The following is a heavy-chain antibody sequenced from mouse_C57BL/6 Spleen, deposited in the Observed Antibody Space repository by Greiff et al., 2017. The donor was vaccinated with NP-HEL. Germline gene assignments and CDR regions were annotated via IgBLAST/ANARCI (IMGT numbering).Heavy chain of an antibody. V-gene: IGHV1-26*01. D-gene: IGHD4-1*01. Sequence: VQLQQSGPELVKPGASVKISCKASGYTFTDYYMNWVKQSHGKSLEWIGDINPNNGGTSYNQKFKGKATLTVDKSSSTAYMELRSLTSEDSAVYYCARRGLGDWYFDVWGTGTTVTVSS. J-gene: IGHJ1*03. CDR3: ARRGLGDWYFDV. CDR2: INPNNGGT. CDR1: GYTFTDYY.